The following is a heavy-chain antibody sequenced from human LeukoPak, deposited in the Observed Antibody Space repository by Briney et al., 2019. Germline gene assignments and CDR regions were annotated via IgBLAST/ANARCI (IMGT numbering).Heavy chain of an antibody. CDR3: ARAMRSGYDY. CDR2: ISSSSDSI. D-gene: IGHD5-12*01. Sequence: TGGSLRLSCAAFGFTFSTYSMNWVRQAPGKRLEWVSYISSSSDSIYYADSVKGRFTISRDNAENSLYLQMSSLRDEDTAVYYCARAMRSGYDYWGQGTLVTVSS. CDR1: GFTFSTYS. J-gene: IGHJ4*02. V-gene: IGHV3-48*02.